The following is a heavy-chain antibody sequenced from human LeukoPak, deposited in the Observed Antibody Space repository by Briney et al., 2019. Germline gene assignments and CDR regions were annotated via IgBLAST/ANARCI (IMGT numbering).Heavy chain of an antibody. V-gene: IGHV3-21*01. CDR1: GFTFSNYS. D-gene: IGHD1-20*01. CDR2: ISSSSSYI. Sequence: GGSLRLSCAASGFTFSNYSMNWVRQAPGKGLEWVSSISSSSSYIYYADSVKGRFTISRDNAKNSLYLQMNSLRAEDTAVYYCARDLYPITGTTGGYWGQGTLVTVSS. J-gene: IGHJ4*02. CDR3: ARDLYPITGTTGGY.